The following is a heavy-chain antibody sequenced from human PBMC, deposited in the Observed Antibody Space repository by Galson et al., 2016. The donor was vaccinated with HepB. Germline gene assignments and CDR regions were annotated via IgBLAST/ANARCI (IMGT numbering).Heavy chain of an antibody. CDR1: GFTFNNFG. J-gene: IGHJ6*02. CDR3: AKGSPDISGYYFSYYGFDV. Sequence: SLRLSCAASGFTFNNFGMHWVRQTPGKGLEWVAVISYDTAKIYYSDSVKGRFAISRDNARNTLYLQMNSLRDEDTAVYYCAKGSPDISGYYFSYYGFDVWGQGTTVTVSS. V-gene: IGHV3-30*18. D-gene: IGHD6-19*01. CDR2: ISYDTAKI.